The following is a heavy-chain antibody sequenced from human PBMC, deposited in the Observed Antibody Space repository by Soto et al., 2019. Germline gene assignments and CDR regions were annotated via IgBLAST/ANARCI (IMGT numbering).Heavy chain of an antibody. CDR3: ARAHDYGDYPFDY. D-gene: IGHD4-17*01. Sequence: GGSLRLCCAASGFTVSSNYMSWVRQAPGKGLEWVSVIYSGGSTYYADSVKGRFTISRDNSKNTLYLQMNSLRAEDTAVYYCARAHDYGDYPFDYWGQGTLVTVSS. CDR2: IYSGGST. CDR1: GFTVSSNY. V-gene: IGHV3-53*01. J-gene: IGHJ4*02.